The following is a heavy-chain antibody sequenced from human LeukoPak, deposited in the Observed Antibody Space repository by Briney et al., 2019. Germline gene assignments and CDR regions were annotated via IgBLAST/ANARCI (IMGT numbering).Heavy chain of an antibody. CDR3: ARLVVGATLGGYYYYYYYMDV. J-gene: IGHJ6*03. CDR2: INHSGST. CDR1: GGSFSGYY. D-gene: IGHD1-26*01. V-gene: IGHV4-34*01. Sequence: SETLSLTCAVYGGSFSGYYWIWLRQPPGKGLEWIGEINHSGSTNYNPSLKSRVTILVDTSKKQFALNLSSVTAADTAIYYCARLVVGATLGGYYYYYYYMDVWGKGTTVTVSS.